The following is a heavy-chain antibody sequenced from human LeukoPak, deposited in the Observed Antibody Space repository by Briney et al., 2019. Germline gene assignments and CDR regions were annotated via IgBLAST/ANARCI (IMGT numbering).Heavy chain of an antibody. CDR3: AKDGSYVDTAMVDY. V-gene: IGHV3-23*01. CDR2: ISGSGGST. CDR1: GFTFSSYA. D-gene: IGHD5-18*01. Sequence: PGGSLRLSCAASGFTFSSYAMSWVRQAPGKGLEWVSAISGSGGSTYYADSVKGRFTISRDNSKNTLYLQMNSLRAEDTAVYYCAKDGSYVDTAMVDYWGQGTLVTVSS. J-gene: IGHJ4*02.